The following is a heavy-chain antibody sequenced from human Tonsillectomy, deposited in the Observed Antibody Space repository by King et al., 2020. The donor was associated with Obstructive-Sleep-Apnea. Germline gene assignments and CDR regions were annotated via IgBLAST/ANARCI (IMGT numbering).Heavy chain of an antibody. V-gene: IGHV3-66*01. D-gene: IGHD3-10*01. CDR1: GFIVSATY. J-gene: IGHJ3*01. CDR2: FYSSSTT. CDR3: ARSYGSGCLTALDAFDV. Sequence: VQLVESGGGLVQPGGSLRLSCAASGFIVSATYMNWVRQAPGKGLEWVSVFYSSSTTYYVDSVKGRFTISRDNSKNTLYLQMNSLRVEDTAVYYCARSYGSGCLTALDAFDVWGQGTMVTVSS.